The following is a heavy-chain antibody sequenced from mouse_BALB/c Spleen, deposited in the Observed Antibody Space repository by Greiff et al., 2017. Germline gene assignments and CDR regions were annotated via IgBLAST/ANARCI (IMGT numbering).Heavy chain of an antibody. Sequence: QVQLQQSGAELVRPGVSVKISCKGSGYTFTDYAMHWVKQSHAKSLEWIGVISTYYGDASYNQKFKGKATMTVDKSSSTAYMELARLTSEDSAIYYCARWGFPGGSHWYFDVWGAGTTVTVSS. CDR1: GYTFTDYA. CDR2: ISTYYGDA. J-gene: IGHJ1*01. V-gene: IGHV1S137*01. D-gene: IGHD1-1*01. CDR3: ARWGFPGGSHWYFDV.